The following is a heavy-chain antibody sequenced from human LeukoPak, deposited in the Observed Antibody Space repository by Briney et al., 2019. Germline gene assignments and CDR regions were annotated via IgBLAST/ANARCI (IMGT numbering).Heavy chain of an antibody. V-gene: IGHV5-51*01. J-gene: IGHJ6*03. CDR3: ARTRYYGSSYNYMDV. CDR2: IYPGDSDT. Sequence: GESLKISCKNSGYSFTNYWIGWVRQMPGKGLEWMGIIYPGDSDTRYSPSFQGQVTISADKSISTVYLQWSSLKASDTATYYCARTRYYGSSYNYMDVWGKGTTVTVSS. CDR1: GYSFTNYW. D-gene: IGHD3-10*01.